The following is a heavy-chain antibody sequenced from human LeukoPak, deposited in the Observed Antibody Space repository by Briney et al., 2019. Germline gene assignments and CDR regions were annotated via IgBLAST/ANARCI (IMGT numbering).Heavy chain of an antibody. V-gene: IGHV4-59*01. D-gene: IGHD4-17*01. CDR2: IYYSGST. J-gene: IGHJ6*03. CDR1: GGSFSGYY. Sequence: SETLSLTCAVYGGSFSGYYWSWIRQPPGKGLEWIGYIYYSGSTNYNPSLKSRVTISVDTSKNQFSLKLSSVTAADTAVYYCARRRGGDYGMYYYYYMDVWGKGTTVTVSS. CDR3: ARRRGGDYGMYYYYYMDV.